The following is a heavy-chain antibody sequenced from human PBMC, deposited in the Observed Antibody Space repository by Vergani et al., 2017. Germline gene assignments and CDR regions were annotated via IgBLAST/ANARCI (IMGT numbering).Heavy chain of an antibody. V-gene: IGHV1-46*01. CDR1: GYTFTSYY. Sequence: QVQLVQSGAEVKKPGASVKVSCKASGYTFTSYYMHWVRQAPGQGLEWMGIINPSGGSTSYAQKFQGRVTMTRDTSTSTVYMELSSLRAEDTAVYYCANGEYCSGGSCYTLYFDYWGQGTLVTVSS. J-gene: IGHJ4*02. D-gene: IGHD2-15*01. CDR3: ANGEYCSGGSCYTLYFDY. CDR2: INPSGGST.